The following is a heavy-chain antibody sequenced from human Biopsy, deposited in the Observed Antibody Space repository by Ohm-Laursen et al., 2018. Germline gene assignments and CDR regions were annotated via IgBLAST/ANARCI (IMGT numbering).Heavy chain of an antibody. CDR2: ISWNSGSI. Sequence: SLRLSCAAFGITFDDYAVHWARQAPGKGLEWVSGISWNSGSIGYADSVKGRFTISRDNAKNSLYLQMNSLRAEDTALYYCAKDRRAVAGYDAFDIWGQGTMVTVSS. CDR1: GITFDDYA. D-gene: IGHD6-19*01. J-gene: IGHJ3*02. V-gene: IGHV3-9*01. CDR3: AKDRRAVAGYDAFDI.